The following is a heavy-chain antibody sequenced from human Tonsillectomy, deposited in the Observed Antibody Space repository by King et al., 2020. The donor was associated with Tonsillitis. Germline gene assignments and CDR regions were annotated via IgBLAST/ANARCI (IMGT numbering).Heavy chain of an antibody. CDR2: ISYDGSNK. D-gene: IGHD4-23*01. CDR3: ARYGHPYYYGGLPVGYFDL. CDR1: GFTFSSYA. Sequence: HVQLVESGGGVVQPGRSLRLSCAASGFTFSSYAMHWVRQAPGKGLEWVAVISYDGSNKYYADSVKGRFTISRDNSKNTLYLQMNSLRAEDTAVYYCARYGHPYYYGGLPVGYFDLWGRGTLVTVSS. J-gene: IGHJ2*01. V-gene: IGHV3-30*04.